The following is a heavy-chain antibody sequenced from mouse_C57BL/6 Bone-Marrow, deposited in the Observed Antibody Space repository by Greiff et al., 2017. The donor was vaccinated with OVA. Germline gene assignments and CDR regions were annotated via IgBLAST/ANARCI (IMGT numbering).Heavy chain of an antibody. D-gene: IGHD2-3*01. CDR2: ISYDGSN. J-gene: IGHJ3*01. CDR1: GYSITSGYY. Sequence: EVQVVESGPGLVKPSQSLSLTCSVTGYSITSGYYWNWIRQFPGNKLEWMGYISYDGSNNYNPSLKNRISITRDTSKNQFFLKLNSVTTEDTATYYCARGWLPLPYWGQGTLVTVSA. CDR3: ARGWLPLPY. V-gene: IGHV3-6*01.